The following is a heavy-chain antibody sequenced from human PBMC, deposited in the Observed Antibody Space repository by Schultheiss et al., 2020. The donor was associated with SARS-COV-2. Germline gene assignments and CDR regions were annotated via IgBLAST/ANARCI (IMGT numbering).Heavy chain of an antibody. Sequence: SVKVSCKASGGTFSSYAISWVRQAPGQGLEWMGGIIPIFGTANYAQKFQGRVTITADESTSTAYMELSSLRSEDTAVYFCARTYSYRSGSYFIHPFDYWGHGTLVTVSS. D-gene: IGHD3-10*01. CDR1: GGTFSSYA. V-gene: IGHV1-69*13. J-gene: IGHJ4*01. CDR2: IIPIFGTA. CDR3: ARTYSYRSGSYFIHPFDY.